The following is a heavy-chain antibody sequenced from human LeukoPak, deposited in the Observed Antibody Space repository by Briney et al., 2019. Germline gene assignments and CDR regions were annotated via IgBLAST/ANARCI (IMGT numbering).Heavy chain of an antibody. CDR1: GGSISSYY. Sequence: SETLSLTCTVSGGSISSYYWCWIRQPAGKGLEWIGRIYTSGSTNYNPSLKSRVTMSVDTSKNQFSLKLSSVTAADTAVYYCARQGYDFWSGTSGWWFDPWGQGTLVTVSS. D-gene: IGHD3-3*01. J-gene: IGHJ5*02. CDR3: ARQGYDFWSGTSGWWFDP. V-gene: IGHV4-4*07. CDR2: IYTSGST.